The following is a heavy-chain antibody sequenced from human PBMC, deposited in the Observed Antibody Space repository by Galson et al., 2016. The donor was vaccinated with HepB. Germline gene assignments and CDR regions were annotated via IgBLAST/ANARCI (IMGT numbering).Heavy chain of an antibody. CDR2: LYADGTT. CDR3: ARDSGMAAATPVDNY. V-gene: IGHV3-53*01. J-gene: IGHJ4*02. Sequence: SLRLSCAASGYSFSNAWMNWVRQAPGKGLAWVSILYADGTTYYVDSVEGRFTVSRDNSKNTVYLQMNSLRAEDTAVYYCARDSGMAAATPVDNYWGQGTLVTVSS. CDR1: GYSFSNAW. D-gene: IGHD2-15*01.